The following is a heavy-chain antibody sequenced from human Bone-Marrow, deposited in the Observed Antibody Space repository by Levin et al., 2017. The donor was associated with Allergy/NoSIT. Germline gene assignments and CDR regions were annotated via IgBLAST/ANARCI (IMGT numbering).Heavy chain of an antibody. CDR2: IIPIFGTA. Sequence: KISCKASGGTFSSYAISWVRQAPGQGLEWMGGIIPIFGTANYAQKFQGRVTITADESTSTAYMELSSLRSEDTAVYYCAREPYCGGDCYFDYWGQGTLVTVSS. CDR1: GGTFSSYA. J-gene: IGHJ4*02. D-gene: IGHD2-21*02. V-gene: IGHV1-69*01. CDR3: AREPYCGGDCYFDY.